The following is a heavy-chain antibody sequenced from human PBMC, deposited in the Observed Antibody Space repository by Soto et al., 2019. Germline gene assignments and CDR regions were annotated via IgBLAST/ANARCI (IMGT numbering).Heavy chain of an antibody. CDR2: IWNDGSRK. Sequence: PGGSLRLSCAASGFTFSSHGMHWVRQAPGKGLEWVADIWNDGSRKYYADSVNGRFTISRDNSKSTLYLEMNSLRAEDAAVYYCAKTQANGKLETWFDYWGQGTLVTVSS. CDR1: GFTFSSHG. V-gene: IGHV3-33*03. J-gene: IGHJ4*02. D-gene: IGHD1-1*01. CDR3: AKTQANGKLETWFDY.